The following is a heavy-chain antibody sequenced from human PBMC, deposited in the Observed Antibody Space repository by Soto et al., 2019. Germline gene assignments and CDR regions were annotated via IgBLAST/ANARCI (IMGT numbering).Heavy chain of an antibody. CDR3: ARDRKYYDFWSGDPYYFGY. CDR1: GGSISSSNW. Sequence: SETLSLTCAVSGGSISSSNWWSWVRQPPGKGLEWIGEIYHSGSTNYNPSLKSRVTISVDKSKNQFSLKLSSVTAADTAVYYCARDRKYYDFWSGDPYYFGYWGQGTLVTVSS. J-gene: IGHJ4*02. CDR2: IYHSGST. V-gene: IGHV4-4*02. D-gene: IGHD3-3*01.